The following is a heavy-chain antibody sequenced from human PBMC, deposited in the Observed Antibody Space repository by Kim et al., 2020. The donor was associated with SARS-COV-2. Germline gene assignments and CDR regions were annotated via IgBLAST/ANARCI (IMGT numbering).Heavy chain of an antibody. V-gene: IGHV1-69*01. Sequence: QKFQGRVTITADESTSTAYMELSSLRSEDTAVYYCARAGLGYYYGSGSYIWGQGTLVTVSS. CDR3: ARAGLGYYYGSGSYI. D-gene: IGHD3-10*01. J-gene: IGHJ4*02.